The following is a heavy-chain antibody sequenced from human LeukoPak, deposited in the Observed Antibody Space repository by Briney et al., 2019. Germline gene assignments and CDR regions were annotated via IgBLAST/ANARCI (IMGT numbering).Heavy chain of an antibody. CDR3: ARGWRVSGHYYGMDV. V-gene: IGHV3-21*01. CDR2: IRSSSSYI. J-gene: IGHJ6*02. CDR1: GFTFSSYS. Sequence: GGSLRLSCAASGFTFSSYSMNWVRQAPGKGLEWVSSIRSSSSYIYYADSVKGRFTISRDNAKNSLYLQMNSLRAEDTAVYYCARGWRVSGHYYGMDVWGQGTTVTVSS. D-gene: IGHD6-19*01.